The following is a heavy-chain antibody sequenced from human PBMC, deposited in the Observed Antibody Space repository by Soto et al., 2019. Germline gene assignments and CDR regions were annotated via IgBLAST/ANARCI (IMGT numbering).Heavy chain of an antibody. D-gene: IGHD6-13*01. Sequence: ASVKVSCKASGYTFTGYYMHWVRQAPGQGLEWMGWINPNSGGTNYAQKFQGRVTMTRDTSISTAYMELSRLRSDDTAVYYCARDLLRGHHSSSWAMDVWGQGTTVTVFS. J-gene: IGHJ6*02. CDR1: GYTFTGYY. CDR3: ARDLLRGHHSSSWAMDV. CDR2: INPNSGGT. V-gene: IGHV1-2*02.